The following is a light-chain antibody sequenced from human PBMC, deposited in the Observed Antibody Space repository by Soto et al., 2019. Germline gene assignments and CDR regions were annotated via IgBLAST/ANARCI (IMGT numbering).Light chain of an antibody. J-gene: IGLJ3*02. Sequence: QSALTQPASVSGSPGQSITISCTGTSSDVGGYNYVSWYQRYPGKAPKLMISEVNDRPSGVSNRFSGSKSGNTASLTISGLQAEDEADYYCSSYTRSSTWVFGGGTKLTVL. CDR3: SSYTRSSTWV. V-gene: IGLV2-14*01. CDR2: EVN. CDR1: SSDVGGYNY.